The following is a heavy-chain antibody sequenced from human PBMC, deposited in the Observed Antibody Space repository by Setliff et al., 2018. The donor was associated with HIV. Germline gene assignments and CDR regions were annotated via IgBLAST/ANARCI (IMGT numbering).Heavy chain of an antibody. CDR1: GFTFSSYE. Sequence: TGGSLRLSCAASGFTFSSYEMNWVRQAPGKGLEWVSYISSSGSTIYYADSMKGRFTISRDDATNSLFLQVNSLRDEDTAVYYCSRSQGIGNYYMDDWGTGTTVTVSS. J-gene: IGHJ6*03. CDR3: SRSQGIGNYYMDD. CDR2: ISSSGSTI. D-gene: IGHD3-10*01. V-gene: IGHV3-48*03.